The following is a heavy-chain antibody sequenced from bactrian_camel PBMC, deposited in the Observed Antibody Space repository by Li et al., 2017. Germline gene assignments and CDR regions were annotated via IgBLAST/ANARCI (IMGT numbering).Heavy chain of an antibody. D-gene: IGHD1*01. CDR3: AAVIPDIKYGGAWCLRAYEYNT. V-gene: IGHV3S40*01. CDR1: GLTFSSFD. J-gene: IGHJ4*01. Sequence: VQLVESGGGSVEAGGSLRLSCAASGLTFSSFDMAWVRQAPGKGLEWVSVLPSGHGSTYYADSVKGRFTVSRDKGKNTVYLQMNNLTPEDTGVYYCAAVIPDIKYGGAWCLRAYEYNTWGPGTQVTVS. CDR2: LPSGHGST.